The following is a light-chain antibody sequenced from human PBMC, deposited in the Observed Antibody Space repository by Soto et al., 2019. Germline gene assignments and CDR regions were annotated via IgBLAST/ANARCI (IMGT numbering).Light chain of an antibody. CDR1: QSISRY. V-gene: IGKV1-39*01. CDR3: QQTYSTPQF. CDR2: AAS. J-gene: IGKJ5*01. Sequence: DIQMTQSPSSLSASLGDRVSIACRASQSISRYLNWYQQEPGRAPKLLISAASSLQSGVPSRFSGSGSGTDFTLTISSLQPEDSATYYCQQTYSTPQFFGQGTRLEIK.